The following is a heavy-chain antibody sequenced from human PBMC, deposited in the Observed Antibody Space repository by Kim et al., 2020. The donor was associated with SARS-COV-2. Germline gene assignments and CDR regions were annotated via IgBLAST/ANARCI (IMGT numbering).Heavy chain of an antibody. CDR2: ISAYNGNT. CDR3: ARDLGAEYQLQTAIYYYYGMDG. Sequence: ASVKVSCKASGYTFTSYGISWVRQAPGQGLEWMGWISAYNGNTNYAQKLQGRVTMTTDTSTSTAYMELRSLRSDDTAVYYCARDLGAEYQLQTAIYYYYGMDGWGQGTTVTVSS. CDR1: GYTFTSYG. D-gene: IGHD2-2*01. J-gene: IGHJ6*02. V-gene: IGHV1-18*04.